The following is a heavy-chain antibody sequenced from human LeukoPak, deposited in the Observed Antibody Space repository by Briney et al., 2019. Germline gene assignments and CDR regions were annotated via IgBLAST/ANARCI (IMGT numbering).Heavy chain of an antibody. CDR2: IYYFGST. CDR3: ARHRATVTTDLDQ. J-gene: IGHJ4*02. CDR1: GGSISSSSYY. V-gene: IGHV4-39*01. Sequence: SETLSLTCTVSGGSISSSSYYWGWIRQPPGKGLEWIGSIYYFGSTYYNPSLKSRVTISVDTSKNQFSLKLSSVTAADTAVYYCARHRATVTTDLDQWGQGTLVTVSS. D-gene: IGHD4-17*01.